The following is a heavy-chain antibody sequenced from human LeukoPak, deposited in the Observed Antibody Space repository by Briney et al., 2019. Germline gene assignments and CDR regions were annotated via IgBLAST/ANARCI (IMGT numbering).Heavy chain of an antibody. CDR1: GGTFSSYA. CDR2: IIPIFGTA. J-gene: IGHJ6*03. CDR3: ARVYDGYYYYYMDV. Sequence: PGSSAKVSCKASGGTFSSYAISWVRQAPGQGLEWMGGIIPIFGTANYAQKFQGRVTIAADESTSTAYMELSSLRSEDTAVYYCARVYDGYYYYYMDVWGKGTTVTVSS. D-gene: IGHD3-16*01. V-gene: IGHV1-69*01.